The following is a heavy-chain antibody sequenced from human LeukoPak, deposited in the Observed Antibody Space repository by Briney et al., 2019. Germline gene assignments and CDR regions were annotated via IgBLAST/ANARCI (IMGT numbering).Heavy chain of an antibody. V-gene: IGHV4-38-2*02. D-gene: IGHD3-10*01. CDR2: IFHTGST. Sequence: SETLSLTCTVSGYSISSGYYWAWIRQPPGKGLEWIGSIFHTGSTYHNPSLKSRVTISVDTSKNQFSLKLNSVTAADTAVYYCARSDGYGLVGIWGQGTMVTVSS. J-gene: IGHJ3*02. CDR3: ARSDGYGLVGI. CDR1: GYSISSGYY.